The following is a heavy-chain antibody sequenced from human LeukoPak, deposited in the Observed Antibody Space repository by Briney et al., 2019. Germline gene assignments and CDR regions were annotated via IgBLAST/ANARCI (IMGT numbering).Heavy chain of an antibody. CDR1: GFTFSSYW. Sequence: GGSLRLSCAASGFTFSSYWMNWVRQAPGKGLVWVSRIASDGSSTTYADSVKGRFTISRDNSKNTLYLQMNSLRAEDTAVYYCAREYYYDSSGYECFDYWGQGTLVTVSS. V-gene: IGHV3-74*01. J-gene: IGHJ4*02. CDR3: AREYYYDSSGYECFDY. CDR2: IASDGSST. D-gene: IGHD3-22*01.